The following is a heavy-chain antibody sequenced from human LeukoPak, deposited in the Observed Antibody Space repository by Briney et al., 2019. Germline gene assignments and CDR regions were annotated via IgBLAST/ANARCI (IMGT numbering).Heavy chain of an antibody. Sequence: GGSLRLSCAASGFTVSTNYMSWVRQAPGKGLEWVSVIYSGGSTYYADSVKGRLTISRDDAKNSLYLQMNSLRAEDTALYYCARSSFSMVRGVNWFDPWGQGTLVTVSS. CDR3: ARSSFSMVRGVNWFDP. D-gene: IGHD3-10*01. J-gene: IGHJ5*02. V-gene: IGHV3-53*01. CDR1: GFTVSTNY. CDR2: IYSGGST.